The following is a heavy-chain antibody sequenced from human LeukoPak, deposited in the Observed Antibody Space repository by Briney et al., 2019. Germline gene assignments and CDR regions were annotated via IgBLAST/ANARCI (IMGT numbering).Heavy chain of an antibody. CDR1: GYTFTGYY. D-gene: IGHD3-10*01. V-gene: IGHV1-2*02. J-gene: IGHJ6*03. Sequence: ASVKVSCKASGYTFTGYYMHWVRQAPGQGLEWMGWINPNSGGTNYAQKFQGRVTMTRDTSISTAYMELSRLRSDDTAVYYCAVRGVTNYYYYYMDVWGKGTTVTVSS. CDR2: INPNSGGT. CDR3: AVRGVTNYYYYYMDV.